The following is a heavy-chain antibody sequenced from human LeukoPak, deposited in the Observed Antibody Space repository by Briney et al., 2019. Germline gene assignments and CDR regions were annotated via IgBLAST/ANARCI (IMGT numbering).Heavy chain of an antibody. Sequence: GGSLRLSCAASGFTFSGSAMHWVRQASGKGLEWVGRIRSKANSYATAYAASVKGRFTISRDDSKNTAYLQMNSLETEDTAVYYCARRGCSGGSCRGYFDYWGQGTLVTVSS. D-gene: IGHD2-15*01. CDR1: GFTFSGSA. CDR3: ARRGCSGGSCRGYFDY. CDR2: IRSKANSYAT. J-gene: IGHJ4*02. V-gene: IGHV3-73*01.